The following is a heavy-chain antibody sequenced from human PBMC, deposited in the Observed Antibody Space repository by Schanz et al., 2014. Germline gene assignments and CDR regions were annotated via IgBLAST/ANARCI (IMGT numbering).Heavy chain of an antibody. CDR2: IYIGGNT. J-gene: IGHJ4*02. CDR3: VRDSFFAFDY. D-gene: IGHD3-3*01. CDR1: GFIVGNKY. Sequence: EVQLVQSGGGLVQPGGSLRLSCAASGFIVGNKYMNWVRQAPGKGLEWVSFIYIGGNTYYADSVKGRFTISRDNSKNTVYLQMNSLRPEDTAVYYCVRDSFFAFDYWGQGTLVTVSS. V-gene: IGHV3-66*01.